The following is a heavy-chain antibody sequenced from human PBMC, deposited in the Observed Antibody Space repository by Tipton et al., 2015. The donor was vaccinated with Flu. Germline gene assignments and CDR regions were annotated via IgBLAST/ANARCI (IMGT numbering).Heavy chain of an antibody. CDR2: IFTSGRT. V-gene: IGHV4-4*07. D-gene: IGHD1-14*01. CDR1: GDSITSYS. J-gene: IGHJ6*02. CDR3: ARDLLPPPDPVFPTMGYYYYGLDV. Sequence: TLSLTCTVSGDSITSYSWSWIRQPAGKGLEWIGHIFTSGRTKYNPSLGSRVTMSFDTSKNQFSLKLASVTAADTAVYYCARDLLPPPDPVFPTMGYYYYGLDVWGRGTTVSVPS.